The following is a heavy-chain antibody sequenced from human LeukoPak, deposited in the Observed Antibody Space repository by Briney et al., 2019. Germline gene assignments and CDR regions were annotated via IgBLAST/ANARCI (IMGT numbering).Heavy chain of an antibody. Sequence: SETLSLTCTVSGGSMSGYYWSWIRQPPGKGREWIGYIHYSGTTNYNSSLKSRVTISLDTSRNQFSLKLRSVTTADTAVYYCARRRVYSGSGEFDFWGQGTLVTVSS. J-gene: IGHJ4*02. D-gene: IGHD5-12*01. CDR1: GGSMSGYY. V-gene: IGHV4-59*01. CDR2: IHYSGTT. CDR3: ARRRVYSGSGEFDF.